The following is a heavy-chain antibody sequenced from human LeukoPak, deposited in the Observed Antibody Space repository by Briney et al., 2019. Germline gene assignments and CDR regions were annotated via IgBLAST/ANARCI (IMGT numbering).Heavy chain of an antibody. CDR2: INARGDT. V-gene: IGHV4-34*01. J-gene: IGHJ5*02. D-gene: IGHD2-2*01. Sequence: SETLSLTCAVYGWSFNDYYWNWIRQPPGKGPEWIGEINARGDTNYNPSLKSRVNISVDTSKKQFSLRLTSMIAADTALYYCARGQVPAARGYYWFDPWGQGTLVTVSS. CDR1: GWSFNDYY. CDR3: ARGQVPAARGYYWFDP.